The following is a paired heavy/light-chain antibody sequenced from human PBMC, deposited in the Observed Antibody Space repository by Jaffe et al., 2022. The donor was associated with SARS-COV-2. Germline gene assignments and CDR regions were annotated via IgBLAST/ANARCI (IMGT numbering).Light chain of an antibody. V-gene: IGLV6-57*02. J-gene: IGLJ1*01. CDR3: QSYDSSNLV. CDR2: EDN. CDR1: SGSIASNY. Sequence: NFMLTQPHSVSESPGKTVTISCTGSSGSIASNYVQWYQQRPGSAPTTVIYEDNQRPSGVPDRFSGSIDSSSNSASLTISGLKTEDEADYYCQSYDSSNLVFGTGTTVTVL.
Heavy chain of an antibody. D-gene: IGHD3-3*01. CDR2: INTNTGNP. V-gene: IGHV7-4-1*02. CDR3: VRGDLWWGRGVHY. CDR1: GYTFSTYA. Sequence: QVQLVQSGSELKKPGASVKVSCKASGYTFSTYAMNWVRQAPGQGLEWMGWINTNTGNPMYAQGFTGRFVFSLDTSVSTTYLQISSLKAEDTAVYYCVRGDLWWGRGVHYWGQGTLVTVSS. J-gene: IGHJ4*02.